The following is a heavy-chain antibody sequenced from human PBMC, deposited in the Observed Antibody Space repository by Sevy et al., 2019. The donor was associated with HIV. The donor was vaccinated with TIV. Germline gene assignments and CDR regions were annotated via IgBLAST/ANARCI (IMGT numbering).Heavy chain of an antibody. J-gene: IGHJ6*02. CDR1: GFTFSDYY. V-gene: IGHV3-11*04. CDR2: ISSSGSTI. D-gene: IGHD6-19*01. CDR3: ARDRAGTYYYYGMDV. Sequence: GSLRLSCAASGFTFSDYYMSWIRQAPGKGLEWVSYISSSGSTIYYADSVKGRFTISRDNAKNSLYLQMNSLGAEDTAVYYCARDRAGTYYYYGMDVWGQGTTVTVSS.